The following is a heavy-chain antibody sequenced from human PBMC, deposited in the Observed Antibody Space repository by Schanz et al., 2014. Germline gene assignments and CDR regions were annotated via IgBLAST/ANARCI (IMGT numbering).Heavy chain of an antibody. CDR1: GLNFDYYG. J-gene: IGHJ4*02. D-gene: IGHD3-10*01. V-gene: IGHV3-33*01. CDR2: IGYDGSVK. CDR3: ARGPIPIQGVPMDF. Sequence: QVQLVESGGGVVQPGRSLRLSCATSGLNFDYYGMNWVRQAPGKGLEWVANIGYDGSVKYYVDSVKGRFTITRDNSKDTRYVQMSGLAPEDTAVYYCARGPIPIQGVPMDFWGQGTLVTVSS.